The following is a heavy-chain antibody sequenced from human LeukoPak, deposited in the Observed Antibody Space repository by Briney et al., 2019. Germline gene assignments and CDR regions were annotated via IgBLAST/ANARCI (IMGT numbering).Heavy chain of an antibody. CDR3: ARDNWAN. Sequence: GRSLRLSCAVSGFSFRGYGMHWVRQAPDKRLEWVAMISHDGSNKDYADSVKGRFTISRDNSKNTLNLQMNSLKIEDTAVYYCARDNWANWGQGTLVTVSS. J-gene: IGHJ4*02. D-gene: IGHD3-16*01. CDR1: GFSFRGYG. V-gene: IGHV3-30*03. CDR2: ISHDGSNK.